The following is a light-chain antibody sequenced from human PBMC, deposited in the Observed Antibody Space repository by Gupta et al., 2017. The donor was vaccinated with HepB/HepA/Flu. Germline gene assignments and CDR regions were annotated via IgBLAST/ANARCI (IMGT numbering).Light chain of an antibody. Sequence: EIVLTQSPGTLSLPPGERATLSCRASQSIRGGYVAWYQEKPGQAPRLLIYGASSRASGITDRSSGSGSGTDFTLTISRLEPEDFALYYCQQYFNSVTFGGGTKVEIK. J-gene: IGKJ4*02. V-gene: IGKV3-20*01. CDR1: QSIRGGY. CDR2: GAS. CDR3: QQYFNSVT.